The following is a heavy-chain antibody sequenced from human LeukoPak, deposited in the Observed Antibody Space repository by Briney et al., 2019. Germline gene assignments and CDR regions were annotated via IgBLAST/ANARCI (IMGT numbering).Heavy chain of an antibody. D-gene: IGHD5-18*01. J-gene: IGHJ4*02. V-gene: IGHV3-23*01. CDR1: GFSFSTYA. CDR2: LSGSGAST. CDR3: AKDQSYGFDY. Sequence: GGSLRLSCAASGFSFSTYAMSWVRQAPGKGLEWVSALSGSGASTYYADSVKGRFTISRDNSKNTLYLQMNSLRAEDTAIYYCAKDQSYGFDYWGQGTLVTVSS.